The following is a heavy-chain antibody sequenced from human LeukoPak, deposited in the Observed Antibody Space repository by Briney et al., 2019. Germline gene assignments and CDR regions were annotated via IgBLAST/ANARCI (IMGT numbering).Heavy chain of an antibody. CDR2: IRYDGSNK. Sequence: GGSLRLSCAASGFTFSSYGMHWVRQAPGKGLVWVAFIRYDGSNKYYADSVKGRFTISRDDSKNTLHLQMNSLRAEDTAVYYCARESESYDSSGSTFKYWGQGTLVTVSS. CDR3: ARESESYDSSGSTFKY. D-gene: IGHD3-22*01. CDR1: GFTFSSYG. V-gene: IGHV3-30*02. J-gene: IGHJ4*02.